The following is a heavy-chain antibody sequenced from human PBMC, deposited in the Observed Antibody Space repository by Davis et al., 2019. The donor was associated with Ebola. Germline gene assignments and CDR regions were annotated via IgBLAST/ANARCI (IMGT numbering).Heavy chain of an antibody. D-gene: IGHD3-10*01. CDR3: ARLGSYGGNFDY. CDR2: FSDSGGST. CDR1: GFTFSSYA. J-gene: IGHJ4*02. Sequence: GESLKISCVASGFTFSSYAMSWVRQAPGKGPEWVSLFSDSGGSTYYADSVKGRFTIFRDNSKNTLYLQMNSLRDEDTAVYYCARLGSYGGNFDYWGQGTLVTVSS. V-gene: IGHV3-23*01.